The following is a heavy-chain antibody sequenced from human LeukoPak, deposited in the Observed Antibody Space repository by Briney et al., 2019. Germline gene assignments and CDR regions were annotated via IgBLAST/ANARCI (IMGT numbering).Heavy chain of an antibody. J-gene: IGHJ3*02. CDR2: INPNSGDT. CDR3: ARGATTTDAFDI. D-gene: IGHD1-26*01. V-gene: IGHV1-2*02. CDR1: GYTFTGYY. Sequence: ASVKVSCKASGYTFTGYYMHWVRQAPGQGLEWMGWINPNSGDTNYAQKFQGRVTMTRDTSISTAYMELSSLRSEDTAVYYCARGATTTDAFDIWGQGTMVTVSS.